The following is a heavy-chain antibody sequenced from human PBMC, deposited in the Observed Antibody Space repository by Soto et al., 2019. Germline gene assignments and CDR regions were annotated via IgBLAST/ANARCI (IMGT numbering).Heavy chain of an antibody. CDR1: GGSFSGYY. V-gene: IGHV4-34*01. Sequence: PSETLSLTCAVYGGSFSGYYWSWIRQPPGKGLEWIGEINHSGSTNYNPSIKSRVTISVDTSKNQFSLKLSSVTAADTVVYYCARTSRVTYSSGWYGFDYWGQGTLVTVSS. CDR3: ARTSRVTYSSGWYGFDY. D-gene: IGHD6-19*01. J-gene: IGHJ4*02. CDR2: INHSGST.